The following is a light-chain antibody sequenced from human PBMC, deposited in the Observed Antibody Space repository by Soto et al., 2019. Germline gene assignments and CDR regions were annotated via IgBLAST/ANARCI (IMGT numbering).Light chain of an antibody. Sequence: QSVLTQPASVSGSPGQSITISCTGTSSDVGIYNYVSWYQQHPGKAPKRMISEVSNRPSGVSNRFSGSKSGNTASLTISGLQAEDEADYYCSSYISSSTRVFGGGTKLTVL. CDR1: SSDVGIYNY. CDR2: EVS. J-gene: IGLJ3*02. V-gene: IGLV2-14*01. CDR3: SSYISSSTRV.